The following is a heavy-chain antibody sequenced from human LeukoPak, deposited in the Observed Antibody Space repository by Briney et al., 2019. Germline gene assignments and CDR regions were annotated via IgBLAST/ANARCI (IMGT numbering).Heavy chain of an antibody. CDR3: AKGFTTIAAAGTNWFDP. CDR1: GFTFSSYA. Sequence: GGSLRLSCAASGFTFSSYAMSRVRQAPGKGLEWVSAISGSGGSTYYADSVKGRFTISRDNSKNTLYLQMNSLRAEDTAVYYCAKGFTTIAAAGTNWFDPGGQGTLVTVSS. D-gene: IGHD6-13*01. J-gene: IGHJ5*02. V-gene: IGHV3-23*01. CDR2: ISGSGGST.